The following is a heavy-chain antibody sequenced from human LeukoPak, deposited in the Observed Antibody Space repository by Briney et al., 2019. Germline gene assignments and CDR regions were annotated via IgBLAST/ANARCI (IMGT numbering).Heavy chain of an antibody. CDR3: ARGLGDSSGYYFGYFDY. D-gene: IGHD3-22*01. CDR1: GFTVSGNY. J-gene: IGHJ4*02. V-gene: IGHV3-66*01. CDR2: IYSGGST. Sequence: GGSLRLSCAASGFTVSGNYMSWVRQAPGKGLEWVSVIYSGGSTYYGDSVKGRFTISRDNSKNTLYLQMNSLRVEDTAVYYCARGLGDSSGYYFGYFDYWGQGTLVTVSS.